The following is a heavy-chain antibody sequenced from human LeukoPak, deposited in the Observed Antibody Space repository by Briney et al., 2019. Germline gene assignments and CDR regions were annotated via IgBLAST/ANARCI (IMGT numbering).Heavy chain of an antibody. V-gene: IGHV1-18*01. CDR2: ISAYNGNT. CDR1: GYTFTSYG. J-gene: IGHJ4*02. Sequence: SPVKVSCKASGYTFTSYGISWVRQAPGQGLEWMGWISAYNGNTNYAQKLQGRVTMTTDTSTSTAYMELRSLRSDDTAVYYCARAGLYSGSYGGDYWGQGTLVTVSS. D-gene: IGHD1-26*01. CDR3: ARAGLYSGSYGGDY.